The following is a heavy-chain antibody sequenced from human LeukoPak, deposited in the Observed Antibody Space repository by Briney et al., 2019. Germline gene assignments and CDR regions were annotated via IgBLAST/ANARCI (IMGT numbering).Heavy chain of an antibody. J-gene: IGHJ2*01. CDR1: GGSVSDGYYY. D-gene: IGHD4-17*01. CDR3: ARAPQPTSYGDYGKRYFDL. Sequence: SETLPLTCTVSGGSVSDGYYYWNWIRQPPGKGLEWIGYIFHSGSINNNPSLKSRVTISVDTSKNQFSLKLTSVTAADTAVYYCARAPQPTSYGDYGKRYFDLWGRGTLVTVSS. CDR2: IFHSGSI. V-gene: IGHV4-61*01.